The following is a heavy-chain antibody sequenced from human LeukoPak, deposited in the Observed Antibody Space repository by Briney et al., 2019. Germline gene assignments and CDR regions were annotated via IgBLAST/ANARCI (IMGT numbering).Heavy chain of an antibody. CDR2: ISSSSSYI. CDR3: ARHRYYYDSSGSPHFVY. D-gene: IGHD3-22*01. CDR1: GFTFSSYS. J-gene: IGHJ4*02. Sequence: GGSLGLSCAASGFTFSSYSMNWVRQAPGKGLEWVSSISSSSSYIYYADSVKGRFTISRDNAKNSLYLQMNSLRAEDTAVYYCARHRYYYDSSGSPHFVYWGQGTLVTVSS. V-gene: IGHV3-21*01.